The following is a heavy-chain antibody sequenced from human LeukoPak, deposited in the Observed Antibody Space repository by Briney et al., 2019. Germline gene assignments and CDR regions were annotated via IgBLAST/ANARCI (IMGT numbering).Heavy chain of an antibody. Sequence: SETLSLTSTVSGGSISSYYWSWIRQPAGKRLEWIGRVSLSGSTNYNPSVKSRVTMSVDTSKNQFSLKLYSVTAADTAVYYCARSGRVAENYYYYGMDVWGQGTTVTVSS. V-gene: IGHV4-4*07. D-gene: IGHD6-19*01. J-gene: IGHJ6*02. CDR1: GGSISSYY. CDR3: ARSGRVAENYYYYGMDV. CDR2: VSLSGST.